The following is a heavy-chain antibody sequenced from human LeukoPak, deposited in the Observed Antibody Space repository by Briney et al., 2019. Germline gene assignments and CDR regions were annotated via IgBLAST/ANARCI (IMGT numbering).Heavy chain of an antibody. CDR2: IIPILGIA. V-gene: IGHV1-69*02. Sequence: SVKVSCKASGGTFSSYTISWVRQAPGQGLEWMGRIIPILGIANYAQKLQGRVTMTTDTSTSTAYMELRSLRSDDTAVYYCARYKGARPLAYWGQGTLVTVSS. D-gene: IGHD6-6*01. J-gene: IGHJ4*02. CDR1: GGTFSSYT. CDR3: ARYKGARPLAY.